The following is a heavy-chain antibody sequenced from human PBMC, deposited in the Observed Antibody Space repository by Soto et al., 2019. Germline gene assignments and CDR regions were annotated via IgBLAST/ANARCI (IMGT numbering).Heavy chain of an antibody. CDR3: ARTFDYYGMDV. Sequence: SSETLSLTCAVSGYSIASGYYWAWIRQSPGKGLEWIGSIYHAGSVYYNPSLDNRVAVSLDTSKNHFPLKLTSVTAADTAVYYCARTFDYYGMDVWGQGTTVTVSS. J-gene: IGHJ6*02. CDR2: IYHAGSV. CDR1: GYSIASGYY. V-gene: IGHV4-38-2*01.